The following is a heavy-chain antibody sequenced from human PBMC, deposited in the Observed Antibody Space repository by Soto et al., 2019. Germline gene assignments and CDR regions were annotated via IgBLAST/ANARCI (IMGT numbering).Heavy chain of an antibody. D-gene: IGHD3-22*01. CDR3: ARPITTDAFDI. V-gene: IGHV1-3*01. CDR2: INAGNGNT. J-gene: IGHJ3*02. CDR1: GYTFTSYA. Sequence: ASVKVSCKASGYTFTSYAMHWVRQAPGQRLEWMGSINAGNGNTKYSQKFQGRVTITRDTSASTAYMELSSLRSEDTAVYYCARPITTDAFDIWGQGTMVTVSS.